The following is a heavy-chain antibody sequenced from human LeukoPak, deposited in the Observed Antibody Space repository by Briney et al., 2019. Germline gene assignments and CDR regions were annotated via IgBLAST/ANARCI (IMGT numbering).Heavy chain of an antibody. V-gene: IGHV3-23*01. CDR1: GFTFSSYA. J-gene: IGHJ3*02. D-gene: IGHD3-3*01. CDR3: AKDGITIFGVVIMADDAFDI. Sequence: SGGSLRLSCAASGFTFSSYAMSWVRQAPGKGLEWVSAISGSGGSTYYADSVKGRFTISRDNSKNTLYLQMNSLRAEDTAVYYCAKDGITIFGVVIMADDAFDIWGQGTMVTVSS. CDR2: ISGSGGST.